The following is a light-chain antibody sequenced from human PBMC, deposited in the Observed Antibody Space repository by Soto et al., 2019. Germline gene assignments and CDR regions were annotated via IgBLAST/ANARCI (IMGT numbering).Light chain of an antibody. CDR3: QQRSNCPPVT. V-gene: IGKV3-11*01. J-gene: IGKJ2*01. Sequence: EIVLTQSPATLSLSPGERATLSCRASQSVSSYLAWYQQKPGQAPRLLIYDASNSATGIPARFSGSGSGTDFTLTISSIEPEDFSVYYCQQRSNCPPVTFGQGTKLEIK. CDR1: QSVSSY. CDR2: DAS.